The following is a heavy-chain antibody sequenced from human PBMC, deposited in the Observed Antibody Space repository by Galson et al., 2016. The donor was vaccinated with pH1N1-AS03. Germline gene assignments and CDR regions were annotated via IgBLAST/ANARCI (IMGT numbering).Heavy chain of an antibody. V-gene: IGHV3-48*02. CDR3: ARGWLGNTFDI. J-gene: IGHJ3*02. D-gene: IGHD5-24*01. CDR1: GFTFSTYS. CDR2: IGSGGITI. Sequence: SLRLSCATSGFTFSTYSMDWVRQAPGRGLEWVSFIGSGGITIYYAESVKGRFTISRDNARNTVYLQMNSLRDEDTAVYYCARGWLGNTFDIWGQGTMVTVS.